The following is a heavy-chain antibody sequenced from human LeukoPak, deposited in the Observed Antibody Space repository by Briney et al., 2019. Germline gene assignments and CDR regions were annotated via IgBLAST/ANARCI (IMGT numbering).Heavy chain of an antibody. CDR1: GFSFRNAW. CDR3: TTDGDCSNTNCYSAFDI. Sequence: GGSLRLSCAVSGFSFRNAWMGWVRQAPGKGLEWVGRIKSKTDGGTPAYGASVKGRFTISRDDSKNTVFLEMSSLETEDTALYYCTTDGDCSNTNCYSAFDIWGQGTMVAVFS. D-gene: IGHD2-2*02. J-gene: IGHJ3*02. CDR2: IKSKTDGGTP. V-gene: IGHV3-15*01.